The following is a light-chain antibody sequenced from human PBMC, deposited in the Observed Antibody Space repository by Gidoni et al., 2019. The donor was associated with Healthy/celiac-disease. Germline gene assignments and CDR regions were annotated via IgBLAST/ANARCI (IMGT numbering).Light chain of an antibody. V-gene: IGKV1-39*01. CDR3: QQSYSTPLT. Sequence: DIQMTQSPSSLSASVGDRVTITCRARQSISRYLNWYQQKPGKAPKLLIYAASSLQSGVPSRFRASVSGTDFTLTISSLQPEDFATYYFQQSYSTPLTFGPGTKVDIK. CDR1: QSISRY. CDR2: AAS. J-gene: IGKJ3*01.